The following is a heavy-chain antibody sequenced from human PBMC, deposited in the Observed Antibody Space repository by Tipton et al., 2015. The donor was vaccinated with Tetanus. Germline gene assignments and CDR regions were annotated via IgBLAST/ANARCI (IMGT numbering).Heavy chain of an antibody. J-gene: IGHJ3*01. CDR1: GGSFSLYY. D-gene: IGHD5-24*01. Sequence: GLVKPSETLSLTCTVSGGSFSLYYWNWVRQSPGKGLEWTGEISHSGSSSYSPSLKSRVTISVDTSKNQFSLRLRSVAAADTAVYYCARGGRDAYNNPLGAFDVWGRGTTVTVSS. CDR3: ARGGRDAYNNPLGAFDV. V-gene: IGHV4-34*01. CDR2: ISHSGSS.